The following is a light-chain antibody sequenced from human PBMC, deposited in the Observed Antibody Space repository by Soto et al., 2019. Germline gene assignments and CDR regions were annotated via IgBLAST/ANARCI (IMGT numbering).Light chain of an antibody. V-gene: IGKV3-20*01. Sequence: EIVLTQSPATLSLSTGERATLSCRVSQSVTDNYLAWYQQKPGQAPRLVISGASSRTSGIPDRFSASGSGTDFTLTISRLEPEDFAVYYCQQYTGVPLTFGQGTKVDIK. CDR1: QSVTDNY. CDR2: GAS. J-gene: IGKJ1*01. CDR3: QQYTGVPLT.